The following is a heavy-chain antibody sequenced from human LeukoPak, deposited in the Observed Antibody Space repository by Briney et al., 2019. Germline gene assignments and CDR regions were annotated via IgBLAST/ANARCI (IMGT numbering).Heavy chain of an antibody. CDR1: GYTLSDYY. D-gene: IGHD2-8*01. J-gene: IGHJ4*02. CDR2: INPNTGAT. V-gene: IGHV1-2*02. Sequence: ASVKVSCKASGYTLSDYYVHWGRQAPGQGLEWMGMINPNTGATKTAQKFQGRVTMTGDTSINTASMELTSLTSGDAAVYYCARVPIEWSNLYFDYWGQGTHVTVSS. CDR3: ARVPIEWSNLYFDY.